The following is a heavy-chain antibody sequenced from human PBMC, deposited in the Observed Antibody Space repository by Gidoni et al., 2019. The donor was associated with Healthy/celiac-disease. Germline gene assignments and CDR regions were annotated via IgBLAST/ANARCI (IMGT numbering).Heavy chain of an antibody. V-gene: IGHV4-34*01. Sequence: QVQLQQWGAGLLEPSGTLSPTCAVDGGSFSGYYWSWIRQPPGTGREWIGEINHSGSTNYNPSLKRRVTISVDTSKNQFSLKLSSVTAADTAVSYCARLPDGYGYSGGGYWGQGTLVTVSS. CDR2: INHSGST. CDR1: GGSFSGYY. J-gene: IGHJ4*02. D-gene: IGHD5-18*01. CDR3: ARLPDGYGYSGGGY.